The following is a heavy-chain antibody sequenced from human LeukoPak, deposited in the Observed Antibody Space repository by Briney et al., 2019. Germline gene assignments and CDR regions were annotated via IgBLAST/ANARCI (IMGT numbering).Heavy chain of an antibody. CDR1: GGSFSGYY. J-gene: IGHJ4*02. Sequence: SETLSLTCAVYGGSFSGYYWSWIRQPPGKGLEWIGYIYYSGSTNYNPSLKSRVTISVDTSKNQFSLKLSSVTAADTAVYYCAREGSSGYLDYWGQGTLVTVSS. CDR2: IYYSGST. V-gene: IGHV4-59*01. D-gene: IGHD3-22*01. CDR3: AREGSSGYLDY.